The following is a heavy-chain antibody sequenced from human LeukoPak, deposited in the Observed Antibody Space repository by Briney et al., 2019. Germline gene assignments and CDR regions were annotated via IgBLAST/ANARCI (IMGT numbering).Heavy chain of an antibody. CDR3: ARVSGRQFDP. J-gene: IGHJ5*02. D-gene: IGHD6-25*01. CDR2: INHSGST. V-gene: IGHV4-34*01. Sequence: ASEILSLTCAVYGGSFSGYYWSWIRQPPGKGLEWIGEINHSGSTNYNPSLKSRVTISVDTSKNQFSLKLSSVTAADTAVYYCARVSGRQFDPWGQGTLVTVSS. CDR1: GGSFSGYY.